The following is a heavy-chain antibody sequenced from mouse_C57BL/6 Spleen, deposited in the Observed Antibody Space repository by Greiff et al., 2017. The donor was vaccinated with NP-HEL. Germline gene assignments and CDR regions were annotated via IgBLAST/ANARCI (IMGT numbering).Heavy chain of an antibody. CDR1: GYTFTSYW. V-gene: IGHV1-64*01. CDR2: IHPNSGST. J-gene: IGHJ3*01. D-gene: IGHD1-1*01. Sequence: QVQLQQSGAELVKPGASVKLSCKASGYTFTSYWMHWVKQRPGQGLEWIGMIHPNSGSTNYNEKFKSKATLTVDKSSSTAYMQLSSLTSEDSAVYYCARWDGGSVAPPYWGQGTLVTVSA. CDR3: ARWDGGSVAPPY.